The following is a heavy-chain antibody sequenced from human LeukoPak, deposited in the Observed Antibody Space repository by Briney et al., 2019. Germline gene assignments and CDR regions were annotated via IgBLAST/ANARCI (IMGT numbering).Heavy chain of an antibody. CDR2: INHSGST. J-gene: IGHJ3*01. CDR1: GGSFSGYY. D-gene: IGHD3-9*01. Sequence: ETLSLTCAVYGGSFSGYYWSWIRQPPGKGLEWIGEINHSGSTNYNPSLKSRVTISVDTSKNQFSLKLSSVTAADTAVYYCARGRVTIFWGQGTMVTVSS. V-gene: IGHV4-34*01. CDR3: ARGRVTIF.